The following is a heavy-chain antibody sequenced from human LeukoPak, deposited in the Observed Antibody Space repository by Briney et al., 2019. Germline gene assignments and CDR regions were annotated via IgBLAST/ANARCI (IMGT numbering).Heavy chain of an antibody. CDR2: IYYSGST. J-gene: IGHJ4*02. V-gene: IGHV4-59*12. CDR1: GGSISSYY. D-gene: IGHD3-10*01. Sequence: MPSETLSLTCTVSGGSISSYYWSWIRQPPGKGLEWIGYIYYSGSTNYNPSLKSRVTISVDTSKNQFSLKLSSVTAADTAVYYCARVQYYYGSGSYFALLYYFDYWGQGTLVTVSS. CDR3: ARVQYYYGSGSYFALLYYFDY.